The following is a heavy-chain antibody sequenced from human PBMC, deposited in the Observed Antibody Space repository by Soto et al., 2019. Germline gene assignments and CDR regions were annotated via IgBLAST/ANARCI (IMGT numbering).Heavy chain of an antibody. Sequence: GAPEQVSCKAAGYAFTCCYMHWVRQAPGQGLEWMGWINPNSGGTNYAQKFQGRVTMTRDTSISTAYMELSRLRSDDTAVYYCARVSLAVAGPLRGSYYYYGMDVWGQGTTVTVSS. J-gene: IGHJ6*02. CDR3: ARVSLAVAGPLRGSYYYYGMDV. D-gene: IGHD6-19*01. CDR1: GYAFTCCY. CDR2: INPNSGGT. V-gene: IGHV1-2*02.